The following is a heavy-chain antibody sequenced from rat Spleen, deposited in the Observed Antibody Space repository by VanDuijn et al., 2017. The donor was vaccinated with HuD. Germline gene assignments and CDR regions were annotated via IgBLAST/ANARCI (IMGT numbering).Heavy chain of an antibody. V-gene: IGHV5-31*01. CDR3: TRDRILRSTGFDY. CDR2: IDISGRRT. D-gene: IGHD1-6*01. CDR1: GFTFNNYW. Sequence: EVQLVESGGGFVQPGRSLKLSCVASGFTFNNYWMTWIRQAPKKGLEWVATIDISGRRTYYPESVAGRFTLSRDNAESSLYLQMDSLRSEDTATYYCTRDRILRSTGFDYWGQGVMVTVSS. J-gene: IGHJ2*01.